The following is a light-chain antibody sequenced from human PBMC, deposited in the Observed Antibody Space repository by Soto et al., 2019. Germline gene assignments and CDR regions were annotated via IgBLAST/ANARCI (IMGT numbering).Light chain of an antibody. Sequence: IQRTQYPSSLSASVGDRVTITCRASQSISSYLNWYQQKPGKAPKLLIYAASSLQSGVPSRFSGSGSGTDFTLTISSLQPEDFATYYCQQSYSTLWTFGQGTKVDIK. CDR1: QSISSY. CDR3: QQSYSTLWT. CDR2: AAS. V-gene: IGKV1-39*01. J-gene: IGKJ1*01.